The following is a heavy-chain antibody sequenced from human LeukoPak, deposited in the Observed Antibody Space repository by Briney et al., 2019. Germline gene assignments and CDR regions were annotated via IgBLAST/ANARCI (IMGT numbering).Heavy chain of an antibody. Sequence: SETLSLTCAVYGGSFSGYYWSWIRQPPGKGLEWIGEINHSGSTNYNPSLTSRVTISVDTSKNQSSLKLSSVTAADTAVYYCARGRGRSGYSYSYVRYFDLWGRGTLVTVSS. J-gene: IGHJ2*01. CDR1: GGSFSGYY. CDR3: ARGRGRSGYSYSYVRYFDL. V-gene: IGHV4-34*01. CDR2: INHSGST. D-gene: IGHD5-18*01.